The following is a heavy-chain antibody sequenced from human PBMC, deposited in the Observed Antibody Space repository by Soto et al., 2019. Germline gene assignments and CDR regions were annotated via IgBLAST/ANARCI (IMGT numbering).Heavy chain of an antibody. D-gene: IGHD3-10*01. J-gene: IGHJ4*02. Sequence: QVQLVESGGGVVQPGRSLRLSCAASGFTFSSYGMHWVRQAPGKGPEWVAVIWYDGSNKYYADSVKGRFTISRDNSKNTLYLQMNSLRAEDTAVYYCARDLPYGSGSYRGGVDYWGQGTLVTVSS. CDR3: ARDLPYGSGSYRGGVDY. CDR2: IWYDGSNK. CDR1: GFTFSSYG. V-gene: IGHV3-33*01.